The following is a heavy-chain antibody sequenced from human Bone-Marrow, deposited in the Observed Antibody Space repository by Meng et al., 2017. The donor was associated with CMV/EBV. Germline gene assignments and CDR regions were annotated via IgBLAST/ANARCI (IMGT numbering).Heavy chain of an antibody. CDR1: GGSISSSSYY. CDR3: ARVPGGPYYFDY. D-gene: IGHD3-10*01. J-gene: IGHJ4*02. CDR2: IYYSGST. Sequence: GSLSLTCTVSGGSISSSSYYWGWIRQPPGKGLEWIGSIYYSGSTYYNPSLKSRVTISVDTSKNQFSLKLSSVTAADTAVYYCARVPGGPYYFDYWGQGTLVTVSS. V-gene: IGHV4-39*07.